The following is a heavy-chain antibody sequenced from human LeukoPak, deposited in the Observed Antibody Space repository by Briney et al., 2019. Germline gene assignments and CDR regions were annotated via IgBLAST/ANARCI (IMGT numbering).Heavy chain of an antibody. Sequence: SETLSLTCTVSGGSISSGSYYWSWIRQPAGKGLERIGRIYTSGSTNYNPSLKSRVTISVDTSKNQFSLKLSSVTAADTAVYYCARGMWFGELLGNWFDPWGQGTLVTVSS. V-gene: IGHV4-61*02. CDR2: IYTSGST. D-gene: IGHD3-10*01. CDR1: GGSISSGSYY. J-gene: IGHJ5*02. CDR3: ARGMWFGELLGNWFDP.